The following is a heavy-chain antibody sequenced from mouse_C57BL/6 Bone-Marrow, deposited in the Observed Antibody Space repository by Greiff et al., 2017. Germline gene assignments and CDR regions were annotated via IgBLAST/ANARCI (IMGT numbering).Heavy chain of an antibody. CDR3: ARDLGGYYVAWFAY. D-gene: IGHD2-3*01. Sequence: EVMLVESGGGLVKPGGSLKLSCAASGFTFSSYAMSWVRQTPEKRLEWVATISDGGSYTYYPDNVKGRFTISRDNAKNNLYLQMSHLKSEDTAMYYCARDLGGYYVAWFAYWGQGTLVTVSA. V-gene: IGHV5-4*01. CDR1: GFTFSSYA. CDR2: ISDGGSYT. J-gene: IGHJ3*01.